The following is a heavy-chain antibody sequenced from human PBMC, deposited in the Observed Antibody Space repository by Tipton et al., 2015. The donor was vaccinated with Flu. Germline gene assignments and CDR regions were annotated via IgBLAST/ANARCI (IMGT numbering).Heavy chain of an antibody. CDR3: ARDPSMAPYAFDI. J-gene: IGHJ3*02. Sequence: GSLRLSCAASGFTFSSYAMHWVRQAPGKGLEYVSAISSNGGSTYYADSVKGRFTISRDNSKNTLYLQMGSLRAEDMAVYYCARDPSMAPYAFDIWGQGTMVTVSS. CDR2: ISSNGGST. V-gene: IGHV3-64*02. CDR1: GFTFSSYA. D-gene: IGHD2-2*01.